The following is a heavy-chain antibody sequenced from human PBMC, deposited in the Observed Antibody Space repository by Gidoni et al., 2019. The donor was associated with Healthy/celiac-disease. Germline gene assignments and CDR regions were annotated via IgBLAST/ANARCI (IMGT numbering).Heavy chain of an antibody. Sequence: SCAASGFTFSSYWMSWVRQAPGKGLEWVANITQDGSEKYYVDSVKGRFTISRDNAKNSLYLQMNSLRAEDTAVYYCARGPGDGYYGSGTGAFDIWGQGTMVTVSS. CDR2: ITQDGSEK. CDR1: GFTFSSYW. V-gene: IGHV3-7*01. CDR3: ARGPGDGYYGSGTGAFDI. D-gene: IGHD3-10*01. J-gene: IGHJ3*02.